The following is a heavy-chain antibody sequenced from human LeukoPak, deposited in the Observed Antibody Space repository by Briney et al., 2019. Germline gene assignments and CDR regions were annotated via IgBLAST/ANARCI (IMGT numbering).Heavy chain of an antibody. D-gene: IGHD3-10*01. J-gene: IGHJ4*02. Sequence: SETLSLTCTVSGGSISSYYWSWIRQPPGKGLEWIGFIYYSGNTNYNPSLKSRVTISVDTSKNQFSLKLSFMTAADTAVYYCARGALLWFGDRMEYYFDYWGQGTLLTVSS. CDR2: IYYSGNT. CDR3: ARGALLWFGDRMEYYFDY. V-gene: IGHV4-59*01. CDR1: GGSISSYY.